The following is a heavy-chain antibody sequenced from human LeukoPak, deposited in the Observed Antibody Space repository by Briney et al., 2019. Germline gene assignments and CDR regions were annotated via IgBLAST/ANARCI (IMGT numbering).Heavy chain of an antibody. CDR1: GYTFTSYY. J-gene: IGHJ4*02. D-gene: IGHD3-10*01. V-gene: IGHV1-46*01. CDR2: INPSGGST. CDR3: ARSRGKRVRPLAPFDY. Sequence: ASVKVSCKASGYTFTSYYMHWVRQAPGQGLEWMGIINPSGGSTSYAQKFQGRVTMTRDTSTSTVYMELSSLRSEDTAVYYCARSRGKRVRPLAPFDYWAEGTLVTVSS.